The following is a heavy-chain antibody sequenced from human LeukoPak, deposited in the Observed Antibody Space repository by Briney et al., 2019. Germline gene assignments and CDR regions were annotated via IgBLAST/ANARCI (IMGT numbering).Heavy chain of an antibody. V-gene: IGHV4-59*08. D-gene: IGHD3-10*01. Sequence: SETLSLTCTVSGGSISSYYWSWIRQPPGKGLEWIGYIYYSGSTNYNPSLKSRVTISVDTSKNQFSLKLSSVTAADTAVYYCARHGYGSGSYFSAYYYYYGMDVWGQGTTVTVSS. CDR1: GGSISSYY. CDR2: IYYSGST. CDR3: ARHGYGSGSYFSAYYYYYGMDV. J-gene: IGHJ6*02.